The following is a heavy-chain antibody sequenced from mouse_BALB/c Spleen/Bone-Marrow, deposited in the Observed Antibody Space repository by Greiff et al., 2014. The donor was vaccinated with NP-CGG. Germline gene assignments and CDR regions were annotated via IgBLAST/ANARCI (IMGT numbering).Heavy chain of an antibody. Sequence: EVQLQQSGPELVKPGASVKMSCKASGYTFTSYVMHWVEQKPGQGLEWIGYINPYNDGTKYNEKFKGKATLTSDKSSSTAYMELSSLTSEDSAVYYFAREGGYYGSLYAMDYWGQGTSVTVSS. J-gene: IGHJ4*01. CDR2: INPYNDGT. V-gene: IGHV1-14*01. CDR3: AREGGYYGSLYAMDY. CDR1: GYTFTSYV. D-gene: IGHD1-1*01.